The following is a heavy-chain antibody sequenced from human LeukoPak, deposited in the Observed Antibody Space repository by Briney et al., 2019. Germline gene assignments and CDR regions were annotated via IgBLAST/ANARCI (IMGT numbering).Heavy chain of an antibody. CDR2: MNPDTGNT. V-gene: IGHV1-8*01. CDR3: ARTRWYATSPYMDV. D-gene: IGHD2-2*01. J-gene: IGHJ6*03. CDR1: GYTFISYD. Sequence: ASVKVSCKASGYTFISYDINWVRQATGQGLEWMGWMNPDTGNTVYAQKFQGRVTMTRNTSISTIYMELSTLTSEDTAVYYCARTRWYATSPYMDVWGKGTTVTVSS.